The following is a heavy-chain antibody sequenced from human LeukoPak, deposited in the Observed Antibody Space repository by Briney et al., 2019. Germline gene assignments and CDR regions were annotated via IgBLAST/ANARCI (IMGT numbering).Heavy chain of an antibody. CDR2: ISGGGGRT. D-gene: IGHD2-15*01. CDR1: GFIFSSYA. Sequence: GGSLRLSCAASGFIFSSYAMSWVRQAPGKGLEWVSAISGGGGRTYYADSVKGRFTISRDNSKNTLYLQMNSLRAEDTAVYHCAKGICSGGSCFLDYWGQGTLVTVSS. V-gene: IGHV3-23*01. J-gene: IGHJ4*02. CDR3: AKGICSGGSCFLDY.